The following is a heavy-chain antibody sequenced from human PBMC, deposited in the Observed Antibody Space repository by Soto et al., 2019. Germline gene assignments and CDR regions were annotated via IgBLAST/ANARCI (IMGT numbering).Heavy chain of an antibody. Sequence: QVQLVESGGGVVQPGRSLRLSCAASGFTFSDYGMHWVRQAPGKGLEWVAVIAYDGSNKYYADSVKGRFTISRDNSKNILYLQMDSLRAEDTAVYYCAKNHQRAPSRDGYNLIDYWGQGTLVTVSS. J-gene: IGHJ4*02. CDR1: GFTFSDYG. CDR2: IAYDGSNK. V-gene: IGHV3-30*18. D-gene: IGHD5-12*01. CDR3: AKNHQRAPSRDGYNLIDY.